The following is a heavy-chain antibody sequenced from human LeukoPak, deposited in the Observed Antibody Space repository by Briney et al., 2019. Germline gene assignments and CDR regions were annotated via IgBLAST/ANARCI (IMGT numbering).Heavy chain of an antibody. CDR3: ARGGSSSWYELDYYYGMDV. CDR1: GGSISSYY. V-gene: IGHV4-59*08. J-gene: IGHJ6*02. CDR2: IYYSGST. Sequence: SETLSLTCTVSGGSISSYYWSWIRQPPGKGLEWIGYIYYSGSTNYNPSLKSRVTISVDTSKNQFSLKLSPVTAADTAVYYCARGGSSSWYELDYYYGMDVWSQGTTVTVSS. D-gene: IGHD6-13*01.